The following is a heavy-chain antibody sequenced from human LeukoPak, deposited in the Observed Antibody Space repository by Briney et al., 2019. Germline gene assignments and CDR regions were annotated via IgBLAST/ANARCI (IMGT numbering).Heavy chain of an antibody. CDR1: GFTFTSSA. J-gene: IGHJ3*02. CDR3: GADSMPRGVFSYAFDI. CDR2: IVVGSGDT. D-gene: IGHD3-10*01. Sequence: TSVTVSCKASGFTFTSSAVQWVRQARGQRLEWIGWIVVGSGDTNSAQKFQERVTITRDMSTRTAYMELSSLRSEDTAVYYCGADSMPRGVFSYAFDIWGQRTMVADSS. V-gene: IGHV1-58*01.